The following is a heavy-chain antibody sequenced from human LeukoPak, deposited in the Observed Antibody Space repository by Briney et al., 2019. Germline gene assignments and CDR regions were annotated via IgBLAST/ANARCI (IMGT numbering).Heavy chain of an antibody. CDR3: ARDLLDTAKFDY. J-gene: IGHJ4*02. V-gene: IGHV3-30-3*01. CDR2: ISYDGSNK. D-gene: IGHD5-18*01. CDR1: GLTFSSYA. Sequence: GGSLRLSCAASGLTFSSYAMHWVRQAPGKGLEWVAVISYDGSNKYYADSVKGRFTISRDNSKNTPYLQMNSLRAEDTAVYYCARDLLDTAKFDYWGQGTLVTVSS.